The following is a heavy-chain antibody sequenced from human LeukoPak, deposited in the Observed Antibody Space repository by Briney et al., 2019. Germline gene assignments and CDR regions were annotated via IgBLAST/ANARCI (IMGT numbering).Heavy chain of an antibody. D-gene: IGHD2/OR15-2a*01. CDR1: GGSISSYY. V-gene: IGHV4-59*01. CDR2: IYYSGRT. J-gene: IGHJ4*02. CDR3: ASTPLGARRLYYFDY. Sequence: SETLSPTCTVSGGSISSYYWSWIRQPPGKGLEWIGYIYYSGRTNYNPSLKSRVTISVDTSKNQFSVKLSSVTAADTAVYYCASTPLGARRLYYFDYWGQGTLVTVSS.